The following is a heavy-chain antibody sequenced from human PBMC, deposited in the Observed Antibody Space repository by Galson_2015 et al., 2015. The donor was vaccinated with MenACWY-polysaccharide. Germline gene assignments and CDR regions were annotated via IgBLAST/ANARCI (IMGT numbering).Heavy chain of an antibody. CDR1: GFTFGNYG. Sequence: SLRLSCASSGFTFGNYGMIWLRQAPGKGLLWISLIRSKAYGGTPESAATVKCRFTMSRDDSRRISYLQMNSLNTEDTAVYYCTRSSAYFHDRRGSFDEFEIWGPGTMVTVSS. CDR3: TRSSAYFHDRRGSFDEFEI. D-gene: IGHD3-22*01. CDR2: IRSKAYGGTP. V-gene: IGHV3-49*03. J-gene: IGHJ3*02.